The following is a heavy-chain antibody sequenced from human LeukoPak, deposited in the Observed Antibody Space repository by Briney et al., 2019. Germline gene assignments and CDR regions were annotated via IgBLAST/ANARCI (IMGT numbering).Heavy chain of an antibody. CDR3: ARLKAAYGGNFRISWFDP. D-gene: IGHD4-23*01. CDR1: GGSISSYY. V-gene: IGHV4-59*04. J-gene: IGHJ5*02. CDR2: IYYSGST. Sequence: SSETLSLTCTVSGGSISSYYWSWIRQPPGKGLEWIGYIYYSGSTYYNPSLKSRFTISVDTSKNQFSLKLSSVTAADTAVYYCARLKAAYGGNFRISWFDPWGQGTLVTVSS.